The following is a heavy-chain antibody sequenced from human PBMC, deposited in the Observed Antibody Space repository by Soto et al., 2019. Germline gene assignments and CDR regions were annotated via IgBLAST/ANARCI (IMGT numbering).Heavy chain of an antibody. CDR2: ISSSSSYI. CDR3: ARGGTYYDILTGYL. CDR1: GFTFSSYS. D-gene: IGHD3-9*01. Sequence: EVQLVESGGGLVKPGGSLRLSCAASGFTFSSYSMNWVRQAPGKELEWVSSISSSSSYIYYADSVKGRFTISRDNAKNSLYLQMNSLRAEDTAVYYCARGGTYYDILTGYLWGQGTLVTVSS. V-gene: IGHV3-21*01. J-gene: IGHJ4*02.